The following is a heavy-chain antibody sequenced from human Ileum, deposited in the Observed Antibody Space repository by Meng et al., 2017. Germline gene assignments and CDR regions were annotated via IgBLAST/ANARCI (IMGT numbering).Heavy chain of an antibody. V-gene: IGHV1-18*01. D-gene: IGHD2-2*01. Sequence: QVHLVQSGPEVRKPGASVKVSCQASGYSLTNYGINWVRQAPGKGLEWMGWTSTYNSNRNYAQSLQGRVTMTTDTSTTTAYMELRSLTFDDTAVYYCARGRHCSSTTCYLSDSWGQGTLVTVS. CDR2: TSTYNSNR. CDR1: GYSLTNYG. CDR3: ARGRHCSSTTCYLSDS. J-gene: IGHJ4*02.